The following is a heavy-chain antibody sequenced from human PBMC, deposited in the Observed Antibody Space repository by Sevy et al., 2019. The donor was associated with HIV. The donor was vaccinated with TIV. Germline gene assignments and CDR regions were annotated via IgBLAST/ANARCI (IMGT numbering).Heavy chain of an antibody. CDR1: GGSISSSSYY. CDR3: AREIAYCGGDCYSGYYYYGMDV. V-gene: IGHV4-39*01. Sequence: SETLPLTCTVSGGSISSSSYYWGWIRQPPGKGLEWIGSIYYSGSTYYNPSLKSRVTISVDTSKNQFSLKLSSVTAADTAVYYCAREIAYCGGDCYSGYYYYGMDVWGQGTTVTVSS. CDR2: IYYSGST. J-gene: IGHJ6*02. D-gene: IGHD2-21*02.